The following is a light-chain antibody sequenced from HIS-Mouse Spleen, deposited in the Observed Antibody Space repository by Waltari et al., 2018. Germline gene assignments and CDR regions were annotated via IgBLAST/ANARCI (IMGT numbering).Light chain of an antibody. Sequence: QSSLTQPRSVSGSPGQSVTISCTGPSSDVGGYTYVSWYQQPPGKAPKLMIYDVSKRPSGVPDRFSGSKSGNTASLTISGLQAEDEADYYCCSYAGSYTGVFGTGTKVTVL. CDR2: DVS. J-gene: IGLJ1*01. CDR3: CSYAGSYTGV. CDR1: SSDVGGYTY. V-gene: IGLV2-11*01.